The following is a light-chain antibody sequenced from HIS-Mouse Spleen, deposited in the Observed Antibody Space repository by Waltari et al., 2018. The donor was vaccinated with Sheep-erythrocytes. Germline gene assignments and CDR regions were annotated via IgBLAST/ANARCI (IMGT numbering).Light chain of an antibody. CDR1: SSDVGGYNY. CDR3: CSYAGSYNHV. J-gene: IGLJ1*01. CDR2: DVS. Sequence: QSALPQPRSVSGSPGQSVTISCPGTSSDVGGYNYVYWYQQHPGKAPKLIIYDVSKRPSGVPDRFSGSKSGNTASLTISGLQAEDEADYYCCSYAGSYNHVFATGTKVTVL. V-gene: IGLV2-11*01.